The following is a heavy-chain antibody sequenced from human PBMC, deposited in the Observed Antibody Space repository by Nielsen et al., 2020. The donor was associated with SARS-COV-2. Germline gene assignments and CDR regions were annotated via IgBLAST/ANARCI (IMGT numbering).Heavy chain of an antibody. D-gene: IGHD2-2*01. V-gene: IGHV5-10-1*01. CDR3: ARAPIVVVPAASYFHLDP. J-gene: IGHJ5*02. CDR2: IDPSDSYT. Sequence: GESLKISCKGSGYSFTSYWISWVRQMPGKGLEWMGRIDPSDSYTNYSPSFQGHVTISADKSISTAYLQWSSLKASDTAMYYCARAPIVVVPAASYFHLDPWGQGTLVTVSS. CDR1: GYSFTSYW.